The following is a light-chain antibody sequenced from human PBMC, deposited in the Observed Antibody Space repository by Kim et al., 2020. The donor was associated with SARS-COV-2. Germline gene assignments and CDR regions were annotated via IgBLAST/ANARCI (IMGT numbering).Light chain of an antibody. CDR1: KLGDKY. Sequence: VSPGQTANITCSGDKLGDKYACWYPQKPGQSPVLVIYQDSKRPSGIPERFSGSNSGNTATLTISGTQAMDEADYYCQAWDSSTYVFGTGTKVTVL. CDR2: QDS. J-gene: IGLJ1*01. V-gene: IGLV3-1*01. CDR3: QAWDSSTYV.